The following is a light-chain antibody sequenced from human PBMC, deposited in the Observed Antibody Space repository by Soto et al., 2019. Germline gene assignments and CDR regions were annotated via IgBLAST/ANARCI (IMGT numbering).Light chain of an antibody. V-gene: IGKV1-33*01. CDR1: QDITNY. J-gene: IGKJ5*01. Sequence: DIQMTQSPSSLSASVGDRVTITCQASQDITNYLNWYQQKPGKAPRLLLYDASSLETGVPSRFSGSGSGTDFTFTISSLQPEDIATYYCQQYDHLPITFGQGTRLDIK. CDR2: DAS. CDR3: QQYDHLPIT.